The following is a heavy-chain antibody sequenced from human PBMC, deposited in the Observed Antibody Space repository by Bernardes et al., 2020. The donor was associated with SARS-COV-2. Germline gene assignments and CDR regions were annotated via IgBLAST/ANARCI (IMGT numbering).Heavy chain of an antibody. CDR1: GFAFGIYA. CDR3: AKDSEPDSAWHFDY. D-gene: IGHD2-21*01. J-gene: IGHJ4*02. CDR2: IIGIGTEI. Sequence: GGSLRLSCAASGFAFGIYAMSWFRLAPGKGLEWVAGIIGIGTEIFHADSAKGRFTISRDKSKNILYLQMSNLRADDTAIYYCAKDSEPDSAWHFDYWVQGTLVTVSS. V-gene: IGHV3-23*01.